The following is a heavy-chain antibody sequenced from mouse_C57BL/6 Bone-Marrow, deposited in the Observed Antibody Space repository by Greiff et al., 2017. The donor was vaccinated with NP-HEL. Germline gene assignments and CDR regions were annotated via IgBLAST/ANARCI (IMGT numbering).Heavy chain of an antibody. J-gene: IGHJ4*01. CDR3: ARRGDRNRGAMDY. CDR1: GYTFTNYW. V-gene: IGHV1-63*01. D-gene: IGHD3-2*01. CDR2: IYPGGGYT. Sequence: QVQLQQSGAELVRPGTSVKMSCKASGYTFTNYWIGWAKQRPGHGLEWIGDIYPGGGYTNYNEKFKGKATLTADKSSSTAYMQFSSLTSEDSAIYYCARRGDRNRGAMDYWGQGTSVTVSS.